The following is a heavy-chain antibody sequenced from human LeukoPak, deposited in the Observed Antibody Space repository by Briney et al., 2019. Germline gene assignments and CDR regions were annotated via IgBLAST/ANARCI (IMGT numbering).Heavy chain of an antibody. V-gene: IGHV4-61*01. D-gene: IGHD1-26*01. Sequence: SETLSLTCAVSGYSISSTYYWSWIRQPPGRGLEWIGYIYYSGITDYSPSLKSRVTISIDTSKKQFSLKLSSVTAADTAVYYCARWEASRVAFDIWGQGTLVTVSS. CDR1: GYSISSTYY. J-gene: IGHJ3*02. CDR3: ARWEASRVAFDI. CDR2: IYYSGIT.